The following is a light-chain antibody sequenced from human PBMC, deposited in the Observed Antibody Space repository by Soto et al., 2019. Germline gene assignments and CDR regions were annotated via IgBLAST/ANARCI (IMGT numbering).Light chain of an antibody. CDR3: QHYDNWPFT. CDR2: GAS. J-gene: IGKJ2*01. V-gene: IGKV3-11*01. Sequence: EVVLTQSPATLSLSPGERATLSCRASENVRTFVDWYQQKPGQAPRLLIYGASNRATGIPARFSGSGSGTDFTLTISSLQSEDFAIYYCQHYDNWPFTFGQGTKLEI. CDR1: ENVRTF.